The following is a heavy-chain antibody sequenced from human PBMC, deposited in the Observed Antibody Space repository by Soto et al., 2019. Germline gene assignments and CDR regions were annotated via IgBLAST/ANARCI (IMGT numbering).Heavy chain of an antibody. CDR3: ARDRMTTVVTGGMDV. CDR2: ISSSSSYI. J-gene: IGHJ6*02. D-gene: IGHD4-17*01. V-gene: IGHV3-21*01. CDR1: GFTFSSYS. Sequence: PGGSLRLSCAASGFTFSSYSMNWVRQAPGKGLEWVSSISSSSSYIYYADSVKGRFTISRDNAKNSLYLQMNSLRAEDTAVYYCARDRMTTVVTGGMDVWGQGTTVTVSS.